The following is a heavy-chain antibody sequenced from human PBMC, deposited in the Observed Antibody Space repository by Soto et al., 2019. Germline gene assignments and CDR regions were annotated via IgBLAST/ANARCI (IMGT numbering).Heavy chain of an antibody. V-gene: IGHV3-30-3*01. J-gene: IGHJ4*02. CDR2: ISYDGSNK. Sequence: QVQLVESGGGVVQPGRSLRLSCAASGFTFSSYAMHWVRQAPGKGLEWVAVISYDGSNKYYADSVKGRFTISRDNSKNTLYLQMNSLRAEDTAVYYCARDPLWDGDSSGYYVVWGQGTLVTVSS. CDR3: ARDPLWDGDSSGYYVV. CDR1: GFTFSSYA. D-gene: IGHD3-22*01.